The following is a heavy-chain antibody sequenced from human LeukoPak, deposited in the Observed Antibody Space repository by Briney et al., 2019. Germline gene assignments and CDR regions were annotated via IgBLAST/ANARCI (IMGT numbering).Heavy chain of an antibody. J-gene: IGHJ4*02. V-gene: IGHV3-7*05. D-gene: IGHD3-22*01. CDR1: GFTFSRSW. Sequence: GGSLRLSCADSGFTFSRSWMTWVRQAPGKGLEWVANINEDGSAQNYVDSVKGRFTISRDNAKSTLYLEMKSLRAEDTAVYYCARNYDSSGYSSDYWGQGTLVTVSS. CDR3: ARNYDSSGYSSDY. CDR2: INEDGSAQ.